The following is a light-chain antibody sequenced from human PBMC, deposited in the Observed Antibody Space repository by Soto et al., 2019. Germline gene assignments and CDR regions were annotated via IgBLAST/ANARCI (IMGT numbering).Light chain of an antibody. CDR3: AAWDDSLNGAV. CDR1: SSNIGSNT. V-gene: IGLV1-44*01. Sequence: HSVLTQPPSASGTPGQRVTISCSGSSSNIGSNTVNWYQQLPGTAPKLLIYSNNQRPSGVPDRFSGSKSGTSASLAISGLQSEDEADYYCAAWDDSLNGAVFGGGNQLTVL. J-gene: IGLJ7*01. CDR2: SNN.